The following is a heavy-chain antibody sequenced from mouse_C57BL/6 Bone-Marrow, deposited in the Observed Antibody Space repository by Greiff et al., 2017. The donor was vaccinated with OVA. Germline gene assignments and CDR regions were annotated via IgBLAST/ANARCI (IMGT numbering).Heavy chain of an antibody. CDR3: ARHLLLRSKAY. J-gene: IGHJ3*01. CDR2: ISSGGSYT. Sequence: EVKLMESGGDLVKPGGSLKLSCAASGFTFSSYGMSWVRQTPDKRLEWVATISSGGSYTYYPDSVKGRFTISRDNAKTTLYLQMSSLKSEDTAMYYCARHLLLRSKAYWGQGTLVTVSA. D-gene: IGHD1-1*01. CDR1: GFTFSSYG. V-gene: IGHV5-6*01.